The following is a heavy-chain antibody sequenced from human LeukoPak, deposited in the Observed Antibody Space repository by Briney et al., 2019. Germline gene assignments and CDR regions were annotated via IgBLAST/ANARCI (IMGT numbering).Heavy chain of an antibody. CDR2: INPNSGGT. CDR3: ATYAGGGGDAFDI. D-gene: IGHD3-16*01. J-gene: IGHJ3*02. Sequence: GASVKVSCKASGHTFTGYYMHWVRQAPGQGLEWMGWINPNSGGTNYAQKFQGRVTMTRDTSISTAYMELSRLRSDDTAVYYCATYAGGGGDAFDIWGQGTMVTVSS. CDR1: GHTFTGYY. V-gene: IGHV1-2*02.